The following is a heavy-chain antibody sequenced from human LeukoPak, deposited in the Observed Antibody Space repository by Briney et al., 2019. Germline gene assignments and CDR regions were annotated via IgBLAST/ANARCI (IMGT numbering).Heavy chain of an antibody. CDR2: IYSGGST. Sequence: GGSLRLSCAASGFTVSSNYMSWVRQAPGKGLEWVSVIYSGGSTYYADSVKGRFTISRDNSKNTLYLQVNSLRAEDTAVYYCARGKWLAYFDYWGQGTLVTVSS. CDR3: ARGKWLAYFDY. D-gene: IGHD6-19*01. CDR1: GFTVSSNY. V-gene: IGHV3-66*01. J-gene: IGHJ4*02.